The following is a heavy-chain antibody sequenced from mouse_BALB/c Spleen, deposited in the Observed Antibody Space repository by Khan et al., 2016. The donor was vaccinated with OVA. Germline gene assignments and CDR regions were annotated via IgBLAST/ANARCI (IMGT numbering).Heavy chain of an antibody. J-gene: IGHJ1*01. CDR1: GYTFTNYG. Sequence: QIQLVQSGPELKKPGETVKISCKASGYTFTNYGMNWVKQAPGKGLKWMGWINTYTGEPTYADDFKGRFVFSLATSASNAYLQISNLKNEDMTTYFCARISSYWYSDVWGAGTTVTVSS. CDR3: ARISSYWYSDV. CDR2: INTYTGEP. V-gene: IGHV9-1*02. D-gene: IGHD6-2*01.